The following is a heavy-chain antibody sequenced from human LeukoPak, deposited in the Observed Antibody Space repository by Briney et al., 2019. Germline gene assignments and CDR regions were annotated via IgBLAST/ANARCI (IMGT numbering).Heavy chain of an antibody. CDR3: VRDPRGYSSSWYYDDY. CDR2: ISSSSTYI. CDR1: GVTFSSYS. Sequence: PGGPLRLSCEASGVTFSSYSMNWVRQAPGKGLEWVSSISSSSTYIYYADSVKGRFTISRDNAKNSLYLQMSSLRAEDTAVYYCVRDPRGYSSSWYYDDYWGQGTLVTVSS. J-gene: IGHJ4*02. V-gene: IGHV3-21*01. D-gene: IGHD6-13*01.